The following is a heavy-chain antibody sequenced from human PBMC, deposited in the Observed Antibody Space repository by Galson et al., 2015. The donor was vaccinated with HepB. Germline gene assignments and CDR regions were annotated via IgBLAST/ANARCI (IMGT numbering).Heavy chain of an antibody. D-gene: IGHD5-24*01. Sequence: CAISGDSVSSNSSLWNWIRQSPSRGLEWLGRTYYRSKWNNDYADSVKGRISITSDTSKNHFSLQLNSVTPEDTSVYFCARVLRLRKGYKSPFDYWGQGTLVTVSS. CDR1: GDSVSSNSSL. CDR2: TYYRSKWNN. J-gene: IGHJ4*02. V-gene: IGHV6-1*01. CDR3: ARVLRLRKGYKSPFDY.